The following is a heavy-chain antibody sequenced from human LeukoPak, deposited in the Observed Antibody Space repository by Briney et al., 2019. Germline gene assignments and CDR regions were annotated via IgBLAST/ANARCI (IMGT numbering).Heavy chain of an antibody. CDR1: GFTFRSDW. D-gene: IGHD3-22*01. J-gene: IGHJ4*02. Sequence: GGSLRLSCAASGFTFRSDWMSWVRQAPGKGLEWVSTIYTGGNTYYAASVKGRFTISRDFSKNTVFLHMNSLRAEDTAMYYCARGDDSGYYDYFDYWGQGALVTVSS. CDR3: ARGDDSGYYDYFDY. V-gene: IGHV3-53*01. CDR2: IYTGGNT.